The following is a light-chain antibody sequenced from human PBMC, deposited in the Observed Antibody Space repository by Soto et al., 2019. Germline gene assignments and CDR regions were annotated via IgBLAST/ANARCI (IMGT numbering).Light chain of an antibody. Sequence: DIQMTQSPSSLSASVGARVTIACRASQSINTILNWYEVKPGKAPKLLIYAASSLQSGVPSRFSGSGSGTDVTLTISSLQPEDFATYYCQQSYSIPWTFGQGTKVEIK. V-gene: IGKV1-39*01. CDR1: QSINTI. J-gene: IGKJ1*01. CDR3: QQSYSIPWT. CDR2: AAS.